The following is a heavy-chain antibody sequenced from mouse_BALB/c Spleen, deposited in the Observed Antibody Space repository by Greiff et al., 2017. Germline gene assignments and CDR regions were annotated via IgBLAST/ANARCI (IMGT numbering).Heavy chain of an antibody. J-gene: IGHJ4*01. CDR2: INPSTGYT. CDR1: GYTFTSYW. V-gene: IGHV1-4*01. D-gene: IGHD1-2*01. Sequence: VQVVESGAELATPGASVKMSCKASGYTFTSYWMHWVKQRPGQGLEWIGYINPSTGYTEYNQKFKDKATLTADKSSSTAYMQLSSLTSEDSAVYYCARRGTTTATYYAMDYWGQGTSVTVSS. CDR3: ARRGTTTATYYAMDY.